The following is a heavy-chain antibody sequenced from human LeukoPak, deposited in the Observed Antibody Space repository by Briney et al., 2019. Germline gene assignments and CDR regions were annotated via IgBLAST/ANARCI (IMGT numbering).Heavy chain of an antibody. J-gene: IGHJ4*02. CDR1: GGTFSSYA. CDR3: ARDPVGYYYDSSGYYYVD. Sequence: SVKASCKASGGTFSSYAISWVRQAPGQGLEWMGGIIPIFGTANYAQKFQGRVTITTDESTSTAYMELSSLRSEDTAVYYCARDPVGYYYDSSGYYYVDWGQGTLVTVSS. CDR2: IIPIFGTA. D-gene: IGHD3-22*01. V-gene: IGHV1-69*05.